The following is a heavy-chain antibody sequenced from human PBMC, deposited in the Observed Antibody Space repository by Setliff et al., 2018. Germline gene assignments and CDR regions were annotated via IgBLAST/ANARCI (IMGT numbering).Heavy chain of an antibody. J-gene: IGHJ5*02. CDR3: VRSGKFGMRFWFDQ. Sequence: ASVKVSCKASGNRFTDYFLHWVRQAPGQGLEWMGWINPNSGDTYSAQKFQGRVTMTRDTSINTAYMELSSLTSDDTAFFYCVRSGKFGMRFWFDQWGLGTLVTVSS. CDR1: GNRFTDYF. D-gene: IGHD1-26*01. V-gene: IGHV1-2*02. CDR2: INPNSGDT.